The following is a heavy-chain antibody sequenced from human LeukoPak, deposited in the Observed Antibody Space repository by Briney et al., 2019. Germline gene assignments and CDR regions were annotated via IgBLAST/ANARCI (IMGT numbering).Heavy chain of an antibody. CDR2: ISSSSSTI. CDR3: AGPGWYSY. D-gene: IGHD6-19*01. CDR1: GFTFSSYS. V-gene: IGHV3-48*01. J-gene: IGHJ4*02. Sequence: PGGSLRLSCAASGFTFSSYSMNWVRQAPGKGLEWVSYISSSSSTIYYADSVKGRFTISRDNAKNSLYLQMSSLRAEDTAVYYCAGPGWYSYWGQGTLVTVSS.